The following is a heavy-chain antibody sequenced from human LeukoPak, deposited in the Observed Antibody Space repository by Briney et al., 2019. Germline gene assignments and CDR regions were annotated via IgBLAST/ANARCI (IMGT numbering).Heavy chain of an antibody. CDR1: GGSISSSSYY. J-gene: IGHJ2*01. Sequence: PSETLSLTCTVSGGSISSSSYYWGWIRQPPGKGLEWIGSIYYSGSTYYNPSLKSRVTISVDTSKNQFSLKLSSVTAADTAVYYCARVERRWLRFEWGLGDWYFDLWGRGTLVTVSS. CDR2: IYYSGST. V-gene: IGHV4-39*07. D-gene: IGHD5-12*01. CDR3: ARVERRWLRFEWGLGDWYFDL.